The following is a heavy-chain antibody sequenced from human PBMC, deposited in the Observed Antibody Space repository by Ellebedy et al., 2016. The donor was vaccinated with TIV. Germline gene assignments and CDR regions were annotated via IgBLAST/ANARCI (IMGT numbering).Heavy chain of an antibody. CDR2: IHHGGST. CDR1: GGSISSTNW. Sequence: MPSETLSLTCAVSGGSISSTNWWNWLRQAQGKGLEWIGEIHHGGSTNYNPSLKSRVTISVDKSKNQFSLNLNSVTAADTAVYYCARDSDKTVRGTLDYWGQGTLVTVSS. J-gene: IGHJ4*02. CDR3: ARDSDKTVRGTLDY. V-gene: IGHV4-4*02. D-gene: IGHD3-10*01.